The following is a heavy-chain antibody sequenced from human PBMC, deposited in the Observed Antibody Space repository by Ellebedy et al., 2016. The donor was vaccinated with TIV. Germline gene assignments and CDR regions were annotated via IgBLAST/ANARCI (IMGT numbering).Heavy chain of an antibody. CDR3: AKNLDYDMVTGYYGPYYYDGMDV. J-gene: IGHJ6*02. CDR2: IKQDGREK. Sequence: PGGPLRLSCAASGFTSSTTWLTWVPQAPGKGLEWVANIKQDGREKYYVDSVKGRFTISRDNAKNSLYLQMNSLRAEDTAVYYCAKNLDYDMVTGYYGPYYYDGMDVWGQGTTVTVSS. V-gene: IGHV3-7*01. D-gene: IGHD3-9*01. CDR1: GFTSSTTW.